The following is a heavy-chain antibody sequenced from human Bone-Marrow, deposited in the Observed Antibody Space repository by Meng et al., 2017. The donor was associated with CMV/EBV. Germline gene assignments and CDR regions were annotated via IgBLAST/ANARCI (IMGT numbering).Heavy chain of an antibody. CDR2: ISSSSSYI. Sequence: GESLKISCAASGFTFSDYYMSWIRQAPGKGLEWVSSISSSSSYIYYADSVKGRFTISRDNAKNSLYLQMNSLRAEDTAVYYCARDGSQLLYDGLQHWFDPWGQGTLVPVSS. CDR1: GFTFSDYY. CDR3: ARDGSQLLYDGLQHWFDP. J-gene: IGHJ5*02. D-gene: IGHD2-2*02. V-gene: IGHV3-11*06.